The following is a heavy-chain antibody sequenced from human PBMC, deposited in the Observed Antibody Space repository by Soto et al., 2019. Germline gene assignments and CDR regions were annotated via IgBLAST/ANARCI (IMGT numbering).Heavy chain of an antibody. Sequence: GGSLRLSCAASGFTFSSYAMSWVRQAPGKGLEWVSAISGSGGSTYYADSVKGRFTISRDNSKNTLYLQMNSLRAEDTAVYYCAKDRVSFYGDYDWFDPWGQGTLVTVSS. V-gene: IGHV3-23*01. D-gene: IGHD4-17*01. CDR3: AKDRVSFYGDYDWFDP. J-gene: IGHJ5*02. CDR1: GFTFSSYA. CDR2: ISGSGGST.